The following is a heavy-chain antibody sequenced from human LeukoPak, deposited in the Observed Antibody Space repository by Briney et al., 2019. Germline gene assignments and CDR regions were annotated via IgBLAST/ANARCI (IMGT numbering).Heavy chain of an antibody. CDR3: AKDDGGSYYIYYYYMDV. V-gene: IGHV3-23*01. CDR1: GLTFSNYG. Sequence: GGTLRLSCAASGLTFSNYGMSWVRQAPGKGLEWVSAISGSGGNTYYADSVKGRFTISRDNSKNTLYLQMNSLRAEDTAVYYCAKDDGGSYYIYYYYMDVWGKGTTVTISS. D-gene: IGHD1-26*01. CDR2: ISGSGGNT. J-gene: IGHJ6*03.